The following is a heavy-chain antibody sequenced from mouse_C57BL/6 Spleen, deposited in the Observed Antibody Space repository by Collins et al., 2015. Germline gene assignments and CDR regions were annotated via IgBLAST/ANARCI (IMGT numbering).Heavy chain of an antibody. J-gene: IGHJ3*01. CDR3: ARGWGSSGFAY. CDR1: GYTFTSYN. V-gene: IGHV1-12*01. Sequence: QAYLQQSGAELVRPGASVKMSCKASGYTFTSYNMHWVKQTPRQGLEWIGAIYPGNGDTSYNQKFKGKATLTVDKSSSTAYMQLSSLTSEDSAVYFYARGWGSSGFAYWGQGTLVTVSA. D-gene: IGHD1-1*01. CDR2: IYPGNGDT.